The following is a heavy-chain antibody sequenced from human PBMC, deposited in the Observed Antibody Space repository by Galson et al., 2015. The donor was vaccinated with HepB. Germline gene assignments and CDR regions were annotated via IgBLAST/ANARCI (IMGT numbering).Heavy chain of an antibody. V-gene: IGHV3-48*04. CDR1: GFTFSSYS. Sequence: SLRLSCAASGFTFSSYSMNWVRQAPGKGLEWVSYISSSSSTIYYADSVKGRFTISRDNAKNSLYLQMNSLRAEDTAVYYCARVGRDYGGNSGLDYWGQGTLVTVSS. D-gene: IGHD4-23*01. CDR3: ARVGRDYGGNSGLDY. CDR2: ISSSSSTI. J-gene: IGHJ4*02.